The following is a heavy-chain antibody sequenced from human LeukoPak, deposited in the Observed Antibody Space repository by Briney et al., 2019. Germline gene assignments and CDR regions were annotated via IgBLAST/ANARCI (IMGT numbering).Heavy chain of an antibody. CDR2: ISSSGST. J-gene: IGHJ4*02. V-gene: IGHV4-61*02. CDR1: GDSISSGDYY. D-gene: IGHD5-12*01. Sequence: SETLSLTRTVSGDSISSGDYYWSWIRQPAGKGLEWIGRISSSGSTNYNPSLKSRVTISVDTSKNQFSLKLSSVTAADTAVYYCARDGGIVATIRGFDYWGQGTLVTVSS. CDR3: ARDGGIVATIRGFDY.